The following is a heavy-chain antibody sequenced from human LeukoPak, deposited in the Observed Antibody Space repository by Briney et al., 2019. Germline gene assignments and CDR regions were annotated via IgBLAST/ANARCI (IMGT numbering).Heavy chain of an antibody. Sequence: ASVKVSCKASGGTFSFYSLNWVRQAPGQGLEWMGWINPNSGGTNYAEKFQGRVTMTRETAISTAYMELSSLRSDDTAVYFCAIDVGENGSDHWGQGTLVTVSS. J-gene: IGHJ4*02. V-gene: IGHV1-2*02. CDR3: AIDVGENGSDH. CDR1: GGTFSFYS. CDR2: INPNSGGT. D-gene: IGHD3-10*01.